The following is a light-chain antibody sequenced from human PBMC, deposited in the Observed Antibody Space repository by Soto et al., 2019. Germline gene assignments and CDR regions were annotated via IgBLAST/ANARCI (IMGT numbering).Light chain of an antibody. CDR2: DAS. J-gene: IGKJ1*01. Sequence: DIQMTQSPSTLSASVGDRVTITCRASQTISNWLALYQQKPGKAPKLLIYDASSLEGGVPSRFSGSGSGTEFTLTLSSLQPDDVATCYCQQYDSYWTFGQGTKVEFK. CDR1: QTISNW. V-gene: IGKV1-5*01. CDR3: QQYDSYWT.